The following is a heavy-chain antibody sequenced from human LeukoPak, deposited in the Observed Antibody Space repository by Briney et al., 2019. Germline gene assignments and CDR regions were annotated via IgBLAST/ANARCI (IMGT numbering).Heavy chain of an antibody. CDR1: GGSISSSSYY. CDR3: ARDGPVLPGSYLGNFDY. J-gene: IGHJ4*02. D-gene: IGHD1-26*01. V-gene: IGHV4-39*07. CDR2: IYYSGST. Sequence: SETLSLTCTVSGGSISSSSYYWGWIRQPPGKGLGWIGSIYYSGSTYYNPSLKSRVTISVDTSKNQFSLKLSSVTAADTAVYYCARDGPVLPGSYLGNFDYWGQGTLVTVSS.